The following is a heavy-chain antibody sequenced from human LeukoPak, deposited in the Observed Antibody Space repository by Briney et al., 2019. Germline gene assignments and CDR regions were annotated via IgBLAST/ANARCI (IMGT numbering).Heavy chain of an antibody. V-gene: IGHV4-34*01. Sequence: SETLSLTCAVSGGSFSGYYRSWIRQPPGKGLEWIGEINHSGSTNYNPSLKSRVTISVDTSKNQFSLKLSSVTAADTAVYYCARGRATARFDYWGQGTLVTVSS. D-gene: IGHD5-12*01. J-gene: IGHJ4*02. CDR1: GGSFSGYY. CDR2: INHSGST. CDR3: ARGRATARFDY.